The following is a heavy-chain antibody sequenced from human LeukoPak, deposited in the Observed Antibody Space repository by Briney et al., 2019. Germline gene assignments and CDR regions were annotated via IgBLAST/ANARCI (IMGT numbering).Heavy chain of an antibody. CDR3: AREAPLLLWFGELLYFDY. CDR1: GFTVSSNY. V-gene: IGHV4-59*02. Sequence: GSLRLSCAASGFTVSSNYMSWVRQAPGKGLEWIGSIYYSGSTNYNPSLKSRVTMSVDTSKNQFSLKLSSVTAADTAVYYCAREAPLLLWFGELLYFDYWGQGTLVTVSS. D-gene: IGHD3-10*01. J-gene: IGHJ4*02. CDR2: IYYSGST.